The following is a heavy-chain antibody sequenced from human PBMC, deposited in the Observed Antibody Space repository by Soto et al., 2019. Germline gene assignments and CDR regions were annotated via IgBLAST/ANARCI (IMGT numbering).Heavy chain of an antibody. CDR2: IRGKANSYAT. J-gene: IGHJ3*02. D-gene: IGHD2-15*01. CDR3: TRPSFVVPGAFDI. V-gene: IGHV3-73*01. Sequence: EVQLVESGGGLVQPGGSLKLSCAASGFTFSGSAMHWVRQASGKGLEWVGRIRGKANSYATAYAASVKGRFTISRDDSKNTAYLQMNSLKTEDTAVYYCTRPSFVVPGAFDIWGQGTMVTVSS. CDR1: GFTFSGSA.